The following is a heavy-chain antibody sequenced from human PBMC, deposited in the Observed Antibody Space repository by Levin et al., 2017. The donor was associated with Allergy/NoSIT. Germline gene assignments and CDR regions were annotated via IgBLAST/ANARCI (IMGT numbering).Heavy chain of an antibody. D-gene: IGHD3-22*01. CDR2: INHSGST. CDR1: GASFSGYY. V-gene: IGHV4-34*01. J-gene: IGHJ6*03. CDR3: ARETSRLYYMDV. Sequence: GSLRLSCAVYGASFSGYYWSWIRQPPGKGLEWIGEINHSGSTNYNPSLKSRVTISVDTSKNQFSLKLSSVTAADTAVYYCARETSRLYYMDVWGKGTTVTVSS.